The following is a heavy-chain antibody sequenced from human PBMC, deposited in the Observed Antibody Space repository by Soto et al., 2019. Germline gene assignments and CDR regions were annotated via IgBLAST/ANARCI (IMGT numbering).Heavy chain of an antibody. CDR3: ARHEGWTGPDQ. CDR1: GASIGSGGW. Sequence: PSETLSLTCAVSGASIGSGGWWRWVRQPPGKWLEWIAEIFHDGNTNYSPSLKSRVTISVDKSQNQFSLNVYSVTAADTAVYYCARHEGWTGPDQWGQGTLVTVSS. J-gene: IGHJ5*02. CDR2: IFHDGNT. V-gene: IGHV4-4*02. D-gene: IGHD2-8*02.